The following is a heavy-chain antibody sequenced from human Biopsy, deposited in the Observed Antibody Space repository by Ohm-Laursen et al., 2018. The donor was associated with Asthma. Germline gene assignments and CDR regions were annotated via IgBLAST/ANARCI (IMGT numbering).Heavy chain of an antibody. D-gene: IGHD1-26*01. J-gene: IGHJ4*02. CDR2: ISFDGTNR. CDR3: AKEVFPGWELRRGPDS. CDR1: GFSFSNYG. Sequence: SLRLSCVASGFSFSNYGMHWVRQAPGKGLDWVAVISFDGTNRNYTDSVKGRFTISRDNSRNTLHLEMNSLRAEDTAAYFCAKEVFPGWELRRGPDSWGQGTLVTVSS. V-gene: IGHV3-30*18.